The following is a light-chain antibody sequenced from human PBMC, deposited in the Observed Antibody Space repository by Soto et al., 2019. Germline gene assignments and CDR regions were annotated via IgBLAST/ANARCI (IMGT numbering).Light chain of an antibody. J-gene: IGKJ4*01. CDR2: DTS. CDR1: QGIGDT. V-gene: IGKV3-15*01. CDR3: QHYVTWPLT. Sequence: EIVMTQSPATLSVSPGDRDTLSCRASQGIGDTLAWYQQKPGQTPRLLIYDTSIRATGVPARFSGSRSGAEFTLTISSLQSEDFAVYYCQHYVTWPLTFGGGTKVDIK.